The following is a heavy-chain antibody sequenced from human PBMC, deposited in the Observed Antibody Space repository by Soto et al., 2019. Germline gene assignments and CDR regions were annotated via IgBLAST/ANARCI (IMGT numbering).Heavy chain of an antibody. Sequence: XATLSLTCAVSGYSISSGYYWCWIRQPPGKGLEWIGSIYHSGSTYYNPSLKSRVTISVDTSKNQFSLKLSSVTAADTAVYYCARDTWGINMVRGVISGGMDVWGQGTTVTVSS. CDR1: GYSISSGYY. D-gene: IGHD3-10*01. CDR3: ARDTWGINMVRGVISGGMDV. CDR2: IYHSGST. V-gene: IGHV4-38-2*02. J-gene: IGHJ6*02.